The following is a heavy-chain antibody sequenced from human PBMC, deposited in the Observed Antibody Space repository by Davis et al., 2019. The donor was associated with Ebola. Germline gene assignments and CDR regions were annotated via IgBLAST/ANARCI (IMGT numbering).Heavy chain of an antibody. V-gene: IGHV4-39*01. CDR1: GGSISSSSYY. CDR3: ARRGHNWNYGGAKTNYYGMDV. CDR2: IYYSGST. Sequence: PSETLSLTCTVSGGSISSSSYYWGWIRQPPGKGLEWIGSIYYSGSTYYNPSLKSRVTISVDTSKNQFSLKLSSVTAADTAVYYCARRGHNWNYGGAKTNYYGMDVWGQGTTVTVSS. J-gene: IGHJ6*02. D-gene: IGHD1-7*01.